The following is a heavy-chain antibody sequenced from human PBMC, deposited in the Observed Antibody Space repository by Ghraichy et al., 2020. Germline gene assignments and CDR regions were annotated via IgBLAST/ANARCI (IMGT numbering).Heavy chain of an antibody. CDR1: GGSISSSSYY. CDR2: IYYSGST. D-gene: IGHD4-17*01. Sequence: PETLSLTCTVSGGSISSSSYYWGWIRQPPGKGLEWIGSIYYSGSTYYNPSLKSRVTISVDTSKNQFSLKLSSVTAADTAVYYCAAEGLRSQRSFDLWGRGTLVTVSS. J-gene: IGHJ2*01. CDR3: AAEGLRSQRSFDL. V-gene: IGHV4-39*01.